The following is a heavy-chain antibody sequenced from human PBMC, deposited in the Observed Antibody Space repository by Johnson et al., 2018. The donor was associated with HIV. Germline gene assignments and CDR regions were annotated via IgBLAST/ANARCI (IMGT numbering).Heavy chain of an antibody. CDR2: IKAKTDGETT. Sequence: EMQLVESEGGVVQPGRSLRLSCAASGFTFSNAWMTWVRQAPGKGLEWVGRIKAKTDGETTDYAAPVKGRFTISRDDSKNTLYLQMNSLRAEDTAVYYCAREGGIAAAGTDAFDIWGQGTMVTVSS. V-gene: IGHV3-15*01. D-gene: IGHD6-13*01. CDR1: GFTFSNAW. CDR3: AREGGIAAAGTDAFDI. J-gene: IGHJ3*02.